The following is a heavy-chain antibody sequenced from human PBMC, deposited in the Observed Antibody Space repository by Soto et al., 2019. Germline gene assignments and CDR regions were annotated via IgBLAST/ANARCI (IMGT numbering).Heavy chain of an antibody. Sequence: SETLSLTCTVSGGSISSYYWSWIRQPPGKGLEWIGYIYYSGSTNYNPSLKSRVTISVDTSKNQFSLKLSSVTAADTAAYYCAMTYCSSTSCYYDDWGQGTLVTVSS. CDR1: GGSISSYY. CDR3: AMTYCSSTSCYYDD. J-gene: IGHJ4*02. CDR2: IYYSGST. V-gene: IGHV4-59*08. D-gene: IGHD2-2*01.